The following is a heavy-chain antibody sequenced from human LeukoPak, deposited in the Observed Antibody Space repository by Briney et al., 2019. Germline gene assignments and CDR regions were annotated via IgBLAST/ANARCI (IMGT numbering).Heavy chain of an antibody. CDR2: INPNSGGT. Sequence: ASAKVSCKASGYTFTGYYMHWVRQAPGQGLEWMGRINPNSGGTNYAQKFQGRVTMTRDTSISTAYMELSRLRSDDTAVYYCARESYDSSGYYFRYYFDYWGQGTLVTVSS. D-gene: IGHD3-22*01. J-gene: IGHJ4*02. V-gene: IGHV1-2*06. CDR3: ARESYDSSGYYFRYYFDY. CDR1: GYTFTGYY.